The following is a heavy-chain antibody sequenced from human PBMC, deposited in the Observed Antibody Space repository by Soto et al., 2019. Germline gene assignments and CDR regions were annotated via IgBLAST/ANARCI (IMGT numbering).Heavy chain of an antibody. CDR1: GYSFTRYG. D-gene: IGHD3-16*01. V-gene: IGHV1-18*01. Sequence: QGQLVQSRAEVKNPGASVKVSCKASGYSFTRYGIAWARQAPGQGLEWMGWINTYNGNTNYAQTLQGRVTLTTDTSTSTSYMELTSLRSTDTAIYYCAMVDVYVTPSPQDVWGQGTTVIVSS. CDR2: INTYNGNT. J-gene: IGHJ6*02. CDR3: AMVDVYVTPSPQDV.